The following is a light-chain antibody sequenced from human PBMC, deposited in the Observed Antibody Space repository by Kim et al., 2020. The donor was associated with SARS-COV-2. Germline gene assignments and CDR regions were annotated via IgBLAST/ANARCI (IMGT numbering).Light chain of an antibody. CDR2: DVS. Sequence: SLSPGEKATLSCRASQSVNNYLAWYQQKPGQAPRLLIYDVSSRAAGIPARFSGSGSGTDFTLTISRLEPEDFAVYYCQQRSYLFTFGPGTKVDIK. J-gene: IGKJ3*01. CDR3: QQRSYLFT. V-gene: IGKV3-11*01. CDR1: QSVNNY.